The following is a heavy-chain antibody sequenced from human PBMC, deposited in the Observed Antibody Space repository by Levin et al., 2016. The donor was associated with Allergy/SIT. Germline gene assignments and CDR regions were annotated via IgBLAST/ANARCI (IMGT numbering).Heavy chain of an antibody. CDR2: ISPSGGST. J-gene: IGHJ5*02. CDR1: GYNFTSNY. Sequence: ASVKVSCKASGYNFTSNYMHWVRQAPGQGLEWMGIISPSGGSTGYAQKFQGRVTMTRDTTTSTVYMELSSLRSEDTAVYYCARGAPDVVLPVDPWNWFDPWGQGTLITVSS. CDR3: ARGAPDVVLPVDPWNWFDP. V-gene: IGHV1-46*01. D-gene: IGHD2-2*01.